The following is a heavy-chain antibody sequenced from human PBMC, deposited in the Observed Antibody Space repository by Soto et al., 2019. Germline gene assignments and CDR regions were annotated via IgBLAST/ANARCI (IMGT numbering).Heavy chain of an antibody. D-gene: IGHD6-13*01. Sequence: PGGSLRLSCAASGFTFSTYAMIWVRQAPGKGLEWVSVITGSGGSTYYADSVKGRFTISRDTSKNTLFLQMNSLRAEDTAMYYCARLQAAAGDNDLTFDYWGQGTLVTVSS. CDR1: GFTFSTYA. CDR2: ITGSGGST. V-gene: IGHV3-23*01. CDR3: ARLQAAAGDNDLTFDY. J-gene: IGHJ4*02.